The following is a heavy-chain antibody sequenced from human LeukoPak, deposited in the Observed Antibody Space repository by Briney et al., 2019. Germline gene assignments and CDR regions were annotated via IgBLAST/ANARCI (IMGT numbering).Heavy chain of an antibody. J-gene: IGHJ4*02. CDR2: IFYSGST. V-gene: IGHV4-59*01. D-gene: IGHD3-9*01. Sequence: SETLSLTCTVSGGSISSYYWSWIRQPPGKGLEWIGCIFYSGSTNCNPSLKSRVTISIDTSKNQFSLKLSSVTAADTAVYYCARGILTGLDYFDYWGQGILVTVSS. CDR3: ARGILTGLDYFDY. CDR1: GGSISSYY.